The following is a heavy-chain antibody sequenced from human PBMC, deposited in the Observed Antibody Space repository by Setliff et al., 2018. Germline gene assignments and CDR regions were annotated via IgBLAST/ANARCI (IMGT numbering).Heavy chain of an antibody. J-gene: IGHJ2*01. CDR2: INAGNGNT. V-gene: IGHV1-3*01. Sequence: ASVKVSCKTSGGTFNSYGIDWVRQAPGQRLEWMGWINAGNGNTHYSQKFRGRVTVTRDTSASTVFMELSTLSSEDTAVYYCAREVYDILTGYSYWYFDLWGRGTLVTSPQ. CDR1: GGTFNSYG. D-gene: IGHD3-9*01. CDR3: AREVYDILTGYSYWYFDL.